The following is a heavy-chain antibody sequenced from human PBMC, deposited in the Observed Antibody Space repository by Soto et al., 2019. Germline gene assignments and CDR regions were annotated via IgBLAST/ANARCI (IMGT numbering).Heavy chain of an antibody. V-gene: IGHV3-64D*06. CDR3: VKVGVRCSGGSCYSGLYTMDV. Sequence: GGSLRLSCSASGFTFSSYAMHWVRQAPGKGLEYVSAISSNGGSTYYADSVEDRFTISRDNSKNTLYLQMSSLRAEDTAVYYCVKVGVRCSGGSCYSGLYTMDVWGQGTTVTVSS. CDR1: GFTFSSYA. CDR2: ISSNGGST. D-gene: IGHD2-15*01. J-gene: IGHJ6*02.